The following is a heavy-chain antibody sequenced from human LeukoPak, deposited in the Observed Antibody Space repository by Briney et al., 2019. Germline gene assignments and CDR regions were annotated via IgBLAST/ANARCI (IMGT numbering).Heavy chain of an antibody. Sequence: SETLSLTCTVSGGSISSGSYYWSWIRQPAGKGLEWIGRIYTSGSTNYNPSLKSRVTISVDTSKNQFSLKLSSVTAADTAVYYCARQSYVSAAGPHFDYWGQGTRVTVSS. CDR1: GGSISSGSYY. V-gene: IGHV4-61*02. CDR2: IYTSGST. CDR3: ARQSYVSAAGPHFDY. J-gene: IGHJ4*02. D-gene: IGHD6-13*01.